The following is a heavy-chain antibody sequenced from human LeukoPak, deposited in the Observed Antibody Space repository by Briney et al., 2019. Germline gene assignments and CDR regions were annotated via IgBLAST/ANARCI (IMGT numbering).Heavy chain of an antibody. CDR1: GGSLDSFY. V-gene: IGHV4-59*01. J-gene: IGHJ4*02. D-gene: IGHD3-16*01. CDR3: ARDPPGKGALDF. Sequence: PSETLSPTCTVSGGSLDSFYWSWIRQLPGKGLEYIGYIYYSGTTNYDPSLKGRVTISVDMSKNQFSLKLISVTAADTAVYYCARDPPGKGALDFWGQGTLVTVSS. CDR2: IYYSGTT.